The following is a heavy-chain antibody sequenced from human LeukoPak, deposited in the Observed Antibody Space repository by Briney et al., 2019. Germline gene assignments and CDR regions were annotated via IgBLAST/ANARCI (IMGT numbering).Heavy chain of an antibody. J-gene: IGHJ5*02. CDR2: INHSGST. V-gene: IGHV4-34*01. CDR1: GGSFSGYY. CDR3: ARDPRYSRNWFDP. D-gene: IGHD6-13*01. Sequence: SETLSLTCAVYGGSFSGYYWSWIRQPPGKGLEWIGEINHSGSTNYNPSLKSRVTISVDTSKNQFSLKLSSVTAEDTAVYYCARDPRYSRNWFDPWGQGTLVTVSS.